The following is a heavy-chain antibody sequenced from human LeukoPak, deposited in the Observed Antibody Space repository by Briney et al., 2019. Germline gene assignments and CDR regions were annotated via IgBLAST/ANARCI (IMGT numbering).Heavy chain of an antibody. V-gene: IGHV4-59*01. J-gene: IGHJ4*02. CDR2: IYYSGST. CDR1: GGSISSYY. CDR3: ARVGSYGQHYFDY. D-gene: IGHD5-18*01. Sequence: PSETLSLTCTVSGGSISSYYWSWIRQPPGKGLEWIGYIYYSGSTNYNPSLKSRVTISVDTSKNQFSLKLSSVTAADTAVYYCARVGSYGQHYFDYWGQGTLVTVSS.